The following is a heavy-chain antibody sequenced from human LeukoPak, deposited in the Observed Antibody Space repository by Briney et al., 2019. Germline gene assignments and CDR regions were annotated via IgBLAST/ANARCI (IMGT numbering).Heavy chain of an antibody. V-gene: IGHV3-30*18. Sequence: GGSLRLSCAASGFIFSSYSMSWVRQAPGKGLEWVAVISYDGSNKYYADSVKGRFTISRDNSKNTLYLQMNSLRAEDTAVYYCAKASLEWELPDFGYWGQGTLVTVSS. J-gene: IGHJ4*02. CDR1: GFIFSSYS. CDR3: AKASLEWELPDFGY. D-gene: IGHD1-26*01. CDR2: ISYDGSNK.